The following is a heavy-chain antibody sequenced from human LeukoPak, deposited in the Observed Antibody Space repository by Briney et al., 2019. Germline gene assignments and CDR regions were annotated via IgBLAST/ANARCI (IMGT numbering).Heavy chain of an antibody. D-gene: IGHD3-10*01. CDR2: ISSGSISI. V-gene: IGHV3-21*01. CDR1: GFAFSTYP. J-gene: IGHJ6*02. Sequence: GRSLRLSCAASGFAFSTYPMNWVREAPGKGLEWVSSISSGSISIYYAASVKGRFTISRDNAKNSLYLQLNSLRAEDTAVYYCARDRYYYGSGGRSYYYGMDVWGQGTTVTVSS. CDR3: ARDRYYYGSGGRSYYYGMDV.